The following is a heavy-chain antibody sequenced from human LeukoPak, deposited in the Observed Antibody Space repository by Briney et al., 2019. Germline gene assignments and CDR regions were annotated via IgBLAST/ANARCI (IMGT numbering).Heavy chain of an antibody. V-gene: IGHV3-64D*06. Sequence: GGSLRLSCSGSGFTFSSYAMHWVRQAPGKGLEYASGITSNGGSTYYADSVKGRFTISRDNSKNTLYLQMSSLRPEDTAVYYCVKGDFGYWGQGTLVTVSS. CDR3: VKGDFGY. CDR1: GFTFSSYA. CDR2: ITSNGGST. J-gene: IGHJ4*02.